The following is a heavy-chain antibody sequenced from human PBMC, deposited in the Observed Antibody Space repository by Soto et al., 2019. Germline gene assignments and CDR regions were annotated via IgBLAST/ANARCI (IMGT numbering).Heavy chain of an antibody. Sequence: SETLSITCGVSGGSFSGYQWNWIRQSPGQGLEWIGEINHSGTTKYNPSLESRINLSVDTSKRQFSLKMFSVTAADTAIYYCARGWRFDPWGQGTQVTVSS. CDR2: INHSGTT. CDR1: GGSFSGYQ. CDR3: ARGWRFDP. V-gene: IGHV4-34*01. J-gene: IGHJ5*02. D-gene: IGHD1-1*01.